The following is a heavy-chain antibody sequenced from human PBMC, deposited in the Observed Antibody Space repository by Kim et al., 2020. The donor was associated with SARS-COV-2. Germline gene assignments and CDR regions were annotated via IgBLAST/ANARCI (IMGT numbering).Heavy chain of an antibody. Sequence: GGSLRLSCAASGFTFSSYAIHWVRQAPGKGLEWVTLISYDGSNTFYADSVQGRFTVSRDNSKTTRYLQINSLRAEATAVYHCARGGTSGWSNYLDPWGQGTLVTVSS. CDR2: ISYDGSNT. CDR3: ARGGTSGWSNYLDP. J-gene: IGHJ5*02. D-gene: IGHD6-19*01. V-gene: IGHV3-30-3*01. CDR1: GFTFSSYA.